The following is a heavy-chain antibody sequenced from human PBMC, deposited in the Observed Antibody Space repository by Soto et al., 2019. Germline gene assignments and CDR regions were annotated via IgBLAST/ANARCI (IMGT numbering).Heavy chain of an antibody. Sequence: GGSLRLSCTASGFTFSNAWMTWVSQAPGKGLEWVGRIKSKTDGGTTDYAAPVKGRFTISRDDSKNTMYLQMNSLKTEDTAVYYCTIPRGPMIRPWGQGTLVTVSS. D-gene: IGHD3-22*01. CDR1: GFTFSNAW. CDR3: TIPRGPMIRP. V-gene: IGHV3-15*01. CDR2: IKSKTDGGTT. J-gene: IGHJ5*02.